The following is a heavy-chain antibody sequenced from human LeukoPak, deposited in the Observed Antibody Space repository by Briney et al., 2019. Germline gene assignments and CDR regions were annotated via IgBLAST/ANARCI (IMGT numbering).Heavy chain of an antibody. J-gene: IGHJ5*02. V-gene: IGHV3-7*01. Sequence: GGSLRLSCAASRFTFSSYWMSWVRQAPGKGLEWVANIKQDGSEKYYVDSVKGRFTISRDNAKNSLYLQMNSLRAEDTAVYYCARGRNWFDPWGQGTLVTVSS. CDR2: IKQDGSEK. CDR1: RFTFSSYW. CDR3: ARGRNWFDP.